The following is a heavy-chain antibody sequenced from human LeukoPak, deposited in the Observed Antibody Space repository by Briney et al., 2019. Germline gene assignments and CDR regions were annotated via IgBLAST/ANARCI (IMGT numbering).Heavy chain of an antibody. CDR1: GYTFTGYY. CDR3: ATTAGSSWYFYYYMDV. V-gene: IGHV1-2*02. Sequence: ASVKVSCKASGYTFTGYYMHWVRQAPGQGLEWMGWINPNSGGTNYAQKFQGRVTMTRDTSISTAYMELSRLRSDDTAVHYCATTAGSSWYFYYYMDVWGKGTTVTVSS. D-gene: IGHD6-13*01. CDR2: INPNSGGT. J-gene: IGHJ6*03.